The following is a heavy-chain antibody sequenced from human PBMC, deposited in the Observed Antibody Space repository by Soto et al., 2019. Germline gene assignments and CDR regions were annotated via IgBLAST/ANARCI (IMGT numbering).Heavy chain of an antibody. J-gene: IGHJ5*02. Sequence: GTLSLTGTVSGGAVSSGTYYRSWIRQPPGKGLEWIGHIYFTGSTNYNPSLKSRVTMSLDTSRNQFSLKLSSVTAADTAVYYCTRGPPRVQWFDPWGLGTLVTVSS. V-gene: IGHV4-61*01. CDR3: TRGPPRVQWFDP. CDR1: GGAVSSGTYY. CDR2: IYFTGST.